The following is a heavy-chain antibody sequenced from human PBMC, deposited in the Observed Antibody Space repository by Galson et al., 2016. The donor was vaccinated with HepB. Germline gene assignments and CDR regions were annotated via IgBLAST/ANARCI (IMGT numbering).Heavy chain of an antibody. Sequence: SLRLSCAASGFTFDDYAMHWVRQAPGKGLEWVSGISWDSGSIGYADSVKGRFTISRDDAKNSLYLQMNSLRAEDTALYYCAKDCGPFNGYSYIYYYNYGMDVWGQGTTVTVSS. CDR2: ISWDSGSI. CDR3: AKDCGPFNGYSYIYYYNYGMDV. CDR1: GFTFDDYA. V-gene: IGHV3-9*01. J-gene: IGHJ6*02. D-gene: IGHD5-18*01.